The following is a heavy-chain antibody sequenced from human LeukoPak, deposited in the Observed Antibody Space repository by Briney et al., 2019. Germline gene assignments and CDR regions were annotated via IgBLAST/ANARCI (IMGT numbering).Heavy chain of an antibody. CDR1: GFTFSRYD. J-gene: IGHJ4*02. CDR3: ARGKNGDSLFDY. Sequence: GGSLRLSCAASGFTFSRYDMHWVRQAPGKGLEWVAVISHDGRSKYYGDSVKGRFTISRDNAKNTLYLQMNSLRADDTALYYCARGKNGDSLFDYWGQGTLVTVSS. V-gene: IGHV3-30*03. D-gene: IGHD4-17*01. CDR2: ISHDGRSK.